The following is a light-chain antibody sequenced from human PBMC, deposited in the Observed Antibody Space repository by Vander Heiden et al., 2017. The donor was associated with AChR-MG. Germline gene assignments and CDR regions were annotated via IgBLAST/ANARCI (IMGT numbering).Light chain of an antibody. CDR3: QQRSNWPPQWT. CDR1: QSVSSY. CDR2: DAA. J-gene: IGKJ1*01. Sequence: IVLTQSPATLSLSPGERATLSCRARQSVSSYLAWYQQKPGQAPRLLIYDAANRATGIPARFSGSGYGTDFTLTISSREPEDFAVYYCQQRSNWPPQWTFGQGTKVEIK. V-gene: IGKV3-11*01.